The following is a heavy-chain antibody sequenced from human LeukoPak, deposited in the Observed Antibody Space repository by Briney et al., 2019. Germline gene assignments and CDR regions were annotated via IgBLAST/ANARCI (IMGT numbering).Heavy chain of an antibody. V-gene: IGHV4-59*01. D-gene: IGHD3-10*01. CDR1: VGSITNDY. CDR2: IYYSGTT. CDR3: ARGALLWFGDRMEYYFDY. J-gene: IGHJ4*02. Sequence: SETLSLTCTVSVGSITNDYWSWIRQPPRKGLGWIGFIYYSGTTNYNPSLKRRVTISVDTSKNQFSLKLSSMTAADTAVYYCARGALLWFGDRMEYYFDYWGQGTLLTVSS.